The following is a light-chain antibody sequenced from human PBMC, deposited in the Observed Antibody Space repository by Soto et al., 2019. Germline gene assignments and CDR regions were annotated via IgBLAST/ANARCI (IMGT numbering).Light chain of an antibody. V-gene: IGKV3-20*01. CDR3: QLYGISPH. CDR2: ASS. CDR1: QSRGSNF. Sequence: ESVLTQSPGTRSLSPGERATLSCKTSQSRGSNFLAWYQHKPGQAPRLLIYASSNRATGIPDRFSGSASGTDFTLTINRPGPEDFAVYYCQLYGISPHFGQGTRLEIK. J-gene: IGKJ5*01.